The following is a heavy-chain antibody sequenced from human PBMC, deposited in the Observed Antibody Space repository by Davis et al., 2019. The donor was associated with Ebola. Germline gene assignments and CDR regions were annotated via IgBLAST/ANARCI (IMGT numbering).Heavy chain of an antibody. Sequence: PGGSLRLSCVASGLTLSRYWMHWVRQAPEKGLVWISRINSDASTIDYADSVKGRFTISRDNAKNSLYLQMNSLRAEDTAVYYCARDIIGRGSGLDYWGQGTLVTVSS. CDR2: INSDASTI. CDR3: ARDIIGRGSGLDY. J-gene: IGHJ4*02. CDR1: GLTLSRYW. D-gene: IGHD6-19*01. V-gene: IGHV3-74*01.